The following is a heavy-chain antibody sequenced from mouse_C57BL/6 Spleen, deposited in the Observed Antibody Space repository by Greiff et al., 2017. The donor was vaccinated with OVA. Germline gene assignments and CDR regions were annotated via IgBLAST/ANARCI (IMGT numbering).Heavy chain of an antibody. CDR1: GYTFTSYW. CDR2: IDHSDSYT. V-gene: IGHV1-69*01. CDR3: ARRITGGYFDV. J-gene: IGHJ1*03. Sequence: QVQLQQPGAELVMPGASVKLSCTASGYTFTSYWMHWVKQRPGQGLEWIGEIDHSDSYTNYNQKFQGKSTLTVDKSSSTSYMQLSSLTSEDSAVYYCARRITGGYFDVWGTGTTVTVSS. D-gene: IGHD2-4*01.